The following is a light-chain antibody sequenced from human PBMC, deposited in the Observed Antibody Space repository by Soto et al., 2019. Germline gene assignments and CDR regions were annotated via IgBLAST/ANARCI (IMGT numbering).Light chain of an antibody. Sequence: EIVLMQSPATLSLSPGERATLSCRASQTVVSASLAWYQQKPGQAPRLLIYAASMRATGVPARFSGSWSGTDFTLTISRLEPEDFAVYYCQQYCPSVFTFGPGTTVDIK. J-gene: IGKJ3*01. V-gene: IGKV3-20*01. CDR2: AAS. CDR3: QQYCPSVFT. CDR1: QTVVSAS.